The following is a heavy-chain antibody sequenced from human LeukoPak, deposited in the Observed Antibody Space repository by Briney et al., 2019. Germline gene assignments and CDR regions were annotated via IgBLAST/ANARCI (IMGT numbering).Heavy chain of an antibody. CDR3: ATDSRSCRY. CDR1: GFTFSTHW. Sequence: GGSLRLSCAASGFTFSTHWMTWVRQAPGKGLEWVANIKQDGSEKYYLDSVKGRFTISRDNAKNSLFLQMNSLRAEDTAMYYCATDSRSCRYWGQGALVTVSS. J-gene: IGHJ4*02. V-gene: IGHV3-7*03. CDR2: IKQDGSEK.